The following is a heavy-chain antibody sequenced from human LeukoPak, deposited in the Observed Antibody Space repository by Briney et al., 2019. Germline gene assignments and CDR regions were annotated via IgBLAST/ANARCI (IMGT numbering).Heavy chain of an antibody. J-gene: IGHJ4*02. CDR3: AKASYGDYGPFDY. V-gene: IGHV3-23*01. Sequence: GGSLRLSCAASGFTFSSYAMSWVRQAPGKGLEWVSAISGSGGSTYYADSVKSRFTISRDNSKNTLYLQMNSLRAEDTAVYYCAKASYGDYGPFDYWGQGTLVTVSS. D-gene: IGHD4-17*01. CDR2: ISGSGGST. CDR1: GFTFSSYA.